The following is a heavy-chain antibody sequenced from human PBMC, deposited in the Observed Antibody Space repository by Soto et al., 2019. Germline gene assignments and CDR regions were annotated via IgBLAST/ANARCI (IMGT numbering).Heavy chain of an antibody. CDR1: GGSISSYY. CDR2: IYYSGST. J-gene: IGHJ6*02. CDR3: ARSSSWYAHHYWCYGMDV. D-gene: IGHD6-13*01. V-gene: IGHV4-59*08. Sequence: QVQLQESGPGLVKPSETLSLTCTVSGGSISSYYWGWIRQPPGKGLEWIGYIYYSGSTNYNPTLKSRVTISVDTSKNQFSLKLSCVTAADTAVYYCARSSSWYAHHYWCYGMDVWGQGTTVSVSS.